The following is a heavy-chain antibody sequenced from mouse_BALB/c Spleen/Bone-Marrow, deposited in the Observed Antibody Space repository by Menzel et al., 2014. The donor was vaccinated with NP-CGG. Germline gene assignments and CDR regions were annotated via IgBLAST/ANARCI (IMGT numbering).Heavy chain of an antibody. J-gene: IGHJ4*01. Sequence: EVQLVGSGGGLVKPGGSLKLSCAASGFTFSSYTMSWVRQTPEKRLEWVATISSGGGNTYYPDSVKGRFTISRDNAKNNLYLQMSSLRSEDTALYYCARYPSYYYGYAMDYWGQGTSVTVSS. CDR3: ARYPSYYYGYAMDY. CDR1: GFTFSSYT. V-gene: IGHV5-9*03. CDR2: ISSGGGNT. D-gene: IGHD1-1*01.